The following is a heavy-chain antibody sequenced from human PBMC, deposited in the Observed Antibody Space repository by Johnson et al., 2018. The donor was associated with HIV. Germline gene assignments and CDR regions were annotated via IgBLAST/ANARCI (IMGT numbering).Heavy chain of an antibody. CDR3: AKDLSSQLLWFIRDGFDV. Sequence: EVQLVESGGGVVRPGGSLRLSCAASGFTFSSYAMSWVRHAPWKGLEWVSAISGSGGSTYYADSVKGRFTISRDNSKNTLYLQMNSLRAEDTAVYYCAKDLSSQLLWFIRDGFDVWGQGTMVTVSS. CDR1: GFTFSSYA. CDR2: ISGSGGST. D-gene: IGHD3-10*01. J-gene: IGHJ3*01. V-gene: IGHV3-23*04.